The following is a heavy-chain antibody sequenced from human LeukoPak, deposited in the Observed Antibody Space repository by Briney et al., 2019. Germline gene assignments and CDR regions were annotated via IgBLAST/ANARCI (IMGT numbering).Heavy chain of an antibody. Sequence: SETLSLTCAVYGGSFSGYYWSWIRQPPGKGLEWIGEINHSGSTNYNPSLKSRVTISVDTSKNQFSLKLSSVTAADTAVYYCARVRAARIAARPENAFDYWGQGTLVTVSS. CDR2: INHSGST. D-gene: IGHD6-6*01. CDR3: ARVRAARIAARPENAFDY. J-gene: IGHJ4*02. CDR1: GGSFSGYY. V-gene: IGHV4-34*01.